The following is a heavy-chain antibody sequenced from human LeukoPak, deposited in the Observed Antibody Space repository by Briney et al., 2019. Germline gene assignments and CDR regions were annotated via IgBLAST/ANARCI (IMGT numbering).Heavy chain of an antibody. J-gene: IGHJ4*02. CDR3: ARMPDILTGLDS. CDR2: IYYSGST. V-gene: IGHV4-59*01. CDR1: GGSLSNYY. D-gene: IGHD3-9*01. Sequence: PSETLSLTCTGSGGSLSNYYWNWIRQPPGKGLEWIAYIYYSGSTNYNPSLKSRVTISLDTSKNQFSLKLSSVTTADTAVYYCARMPDILTGLDSWGQGTLVTVSS.